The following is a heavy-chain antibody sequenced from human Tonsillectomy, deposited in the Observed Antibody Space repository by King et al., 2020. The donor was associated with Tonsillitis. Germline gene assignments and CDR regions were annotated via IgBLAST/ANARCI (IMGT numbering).Heavy chain of an antibody. Sequence: VQLQESGPGLMKPSETLSLTCTVSGGSVSSSTYYWGWIRQPPGKGLEWIGSFYYVGDTYYNPSLKSRATMSGDTSKNQFSLRLSSVTAADTAVYYCATLAGGAVALSWGQGSLITVSS. J-gene: IGHJ5*02. CDR3: ATLAGGAVALS. CDR2: FYYVGDT. V-gene: IGHV4-39*01. CDR1: GGSVSSSTYY. D-gene: IGHD6-19*01.